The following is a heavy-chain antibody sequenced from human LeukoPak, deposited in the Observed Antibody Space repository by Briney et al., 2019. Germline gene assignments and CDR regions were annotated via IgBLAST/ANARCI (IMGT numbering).Heavy chain of an antibody. D-gene: IGHD4-17*01. J-gene: IGHJ4*02. Sequence: PSETLSLTCTVSGGSISSFYRSWMRQHPGKGLQWIGYSYKSGSTYYNPSLKSRVTISVDTSKNQFSLELTSVTAAYAAVYFCAREARNGDYYFDYWGQGTLVTVSS. CDR2: SYKSGST. CDR3: AREARNGDYYFDY. V-gene: IGHV4-59*01. CDR1: GGSISSFY.